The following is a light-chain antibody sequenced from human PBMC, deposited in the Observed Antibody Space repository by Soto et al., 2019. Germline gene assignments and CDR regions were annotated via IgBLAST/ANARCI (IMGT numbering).Light chain of an antibody. CDR3: QSYDATNQV. CDR2: EDN. Sequence: NFMLTQPHSVSESPGKTVIISCTRSSGSIASNYVQWYQQRPGSSPTTVIYEDNQRPSGVPDRFSGSIDSSSNSASLTISVLETEDDADYLCQSYDATNQVFGGGTKVTVL. CDR1: SGSIASNY. V-gene: IGLV6-57*01. J-gene: IGLJ3*02.